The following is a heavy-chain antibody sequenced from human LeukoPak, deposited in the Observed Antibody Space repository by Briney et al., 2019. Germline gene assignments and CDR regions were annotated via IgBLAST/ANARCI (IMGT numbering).Heavy chain of an antibody. D-gene: IGHD2-15*01. CDR1: GFTFGDYA. V-gene: IGHV3-21*01. CDR2: ISSSSAYI. Sequence: GGSLRLSCTASGFTFGDYAMSWVRQAPGKGLEWVSSISSSSAYIYHAGSVKGRFTISRDNAKSSLYLQMNSLRAEDTAVYYCAGGYCSGGSCYDYFDYWGQGTLVTVSS. CDR3: AGGYCSGGSCYDYFDY. J-gene: IGHJ4*02.